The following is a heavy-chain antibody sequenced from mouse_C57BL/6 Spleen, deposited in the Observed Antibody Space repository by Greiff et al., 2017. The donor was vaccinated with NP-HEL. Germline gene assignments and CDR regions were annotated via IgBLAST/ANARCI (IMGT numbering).Heavy chain of an antibody. Sequence: EVKLMESEGGLVQPGSSMKLSCTASGFTFSDYYMAWVRQVPEKGLEWVANINYDGSSTYYLDSLKSRFIISRDNAKNILYLQMSSLKSEDTATYYCARGDSSGSSWFAYWGQGTLVTVSA. CDR1: GFTFSDYY. J-gene: IGHJ3*01. CDR2: INYDGSST. D-gene: IGHD3-2*02. CDR3: ARGDSSGSSWFAY. V-gene: IGHV5-16*01.